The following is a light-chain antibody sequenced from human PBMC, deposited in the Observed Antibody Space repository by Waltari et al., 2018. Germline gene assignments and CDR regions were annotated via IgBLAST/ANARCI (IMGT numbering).Light chain of an antibody. CDR1: QSVLDDSNNKNY. J-gene: IGKJ2*01. V-gene: IGKV4-1*01. CDR2: WAS. Sequence: DIVMTQSPESLAVPLGERATITCRSSQSVLDDSNNKNYVAWYQQKPGQPPKLLIYWASTRESGVPDRISGSESGTEFTLTVSSLQAEDVALYYCQQYYSTPYTFGQGTKVDVK. CDR3: QQYYSTPYT.